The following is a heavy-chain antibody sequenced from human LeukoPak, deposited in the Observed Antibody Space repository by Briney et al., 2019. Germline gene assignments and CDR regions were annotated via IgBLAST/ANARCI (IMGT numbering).Heavy chain of an antibody. V-gene: IGHV3-66*01. J-gene: IGHJ4*02. Sequence: GGSLRLSCAASGFNVSSNYMSWVRQAPGKGLEWVSVIYSGGSTYYADSVKGRFTISRDNSKNTLYLQMNSLRAEDTAVYYCARFGIVGATIFDYWGQGTLVTVSS. CDR1: GFNVSSNY. CDR3: ARFGIVGATIFDY. D-gene: IGHD1-26*01. CDR2: IYSGGST.